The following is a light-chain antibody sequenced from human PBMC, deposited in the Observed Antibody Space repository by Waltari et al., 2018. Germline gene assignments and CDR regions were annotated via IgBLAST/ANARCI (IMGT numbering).Light chain of an antibody. CDR2: GAS. Sequence: SCRASQSVSRVLAWYQQKPGQAPRLLFYGASTRASGIPDRFSGSGSGTDFSLTISRLQPDDFAVYYCQHYLRLPVTFGQGTTVEI. CDR3: QHYLRLPVT. J-gene: IGKJ1*01. CDR1: QSVSRV. V-gene: IGKV3D-15*01.